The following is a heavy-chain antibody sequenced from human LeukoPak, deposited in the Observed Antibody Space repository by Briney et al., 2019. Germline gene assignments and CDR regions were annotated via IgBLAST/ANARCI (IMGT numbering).Heavy chain of an antibody. CDR3: ARSFGYCSGGSCYQNDAFDI. D-gene: IGHD2-15*01. J-gene: IGHJ3*02. Sequence: PGGSLRLSCAASGFTFSSYSMNWVRQAPGKGLEWVSSISSSSSYIYYADSVKGRFTISRDNAKNSLYLQMNSLRAEDTAVYYCARSFGYCSGGSCYQNDAFDIWGQGTMVTVSS. CDR2: ISSSSSYI. CDR1: GFTFSSYS. V-gene: IGHV3-21*01.